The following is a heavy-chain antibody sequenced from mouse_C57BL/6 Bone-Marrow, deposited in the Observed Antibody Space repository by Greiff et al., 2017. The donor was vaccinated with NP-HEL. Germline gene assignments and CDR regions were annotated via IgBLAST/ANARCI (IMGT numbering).Heavy chain of an antibody. Sequence: VQLQQPGAELVKPGASVKLSCKASSYTFTSYWMHWVKQRPGQGLEWIGMIHPNSGSTNYNEKFKSKATLTVDKSSSTAYMQLSSLTSEDSAVYYCARGVITTEGFAYWGQGTLVTVSA. CDR3: ARGVITTEGFAY. J-gene: IGHJ3*01. D-gene: IGHD1-1*01. V-gene: IGHV1-64*01. CDR2: IHPNSGST. CDR1: SYTFTSYW.